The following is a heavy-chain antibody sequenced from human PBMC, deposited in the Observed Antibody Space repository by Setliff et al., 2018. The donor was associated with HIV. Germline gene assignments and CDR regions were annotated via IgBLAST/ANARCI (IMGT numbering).Heavy chain of an antibody. CDR2: IYNGGAS. Sequence: PSETLSLTCIVSGDSINSGSYYWGWIRQPPGKGLEWIGTIYNGGASHYNPSLKSRVIIFLDTSKNQFSLKLSSVTAADTAVYYCARGLSSGWYGYWYFDLWGRGTLVTVSS. CDR1: GDSINSGSYY. V-gene: IGHV4-39*01. CDR3: ARGLSSGWYGYWYFDL. J-gene: IGHJ2*01. D-gene: IGHD6-19*01.